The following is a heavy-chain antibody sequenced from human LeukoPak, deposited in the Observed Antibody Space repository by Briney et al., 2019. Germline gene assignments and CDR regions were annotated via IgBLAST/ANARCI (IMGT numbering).Heavy chain of an antibody. Sequence: GGSLRLSCAASGFTFSSYAMHWVRQAPGKGLEWVAGISYDGSNKYYADSVKGRFTISRDNSENTLYLQMNSLRAEDTAVYYCARGGILTGYFNFDYWGQGTLVTVSS. J-gene: IGHJ4*02. D-gene: IGHD3-9*01. CDR1: GFTFSSYA. V-gene: IGHV3-30*04. CDR3: ARGGILTGYFNFDY. CDR2: ISYDGSNK.